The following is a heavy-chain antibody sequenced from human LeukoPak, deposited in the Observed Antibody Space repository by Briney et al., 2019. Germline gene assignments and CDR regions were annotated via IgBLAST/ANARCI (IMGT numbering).Heavy chain of an antibody. CDR2: ISYDGSNK. D-gene: IGHD6-6*01. Sequence: SGGSLRLSCAASGFTFSSYGMHWVRQAPGKGLEWVAVISYDGSNKYYAGSVKGRFTISRDNSKNTLYLQMNSLRAEDTAVYYCAPLSTSSLNWGQGTLVTVSS. CDR1: GFTFSSYG. J-gene: IGHJ4*02. CDR3: APLSTSSLN. V-gene: IGHV3-30*03.